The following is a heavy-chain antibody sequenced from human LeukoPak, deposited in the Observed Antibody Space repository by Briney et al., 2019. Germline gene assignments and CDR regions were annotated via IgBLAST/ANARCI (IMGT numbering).Heavy chain of an antibody. CDR1: GGSISSGDYY. Sequence: SQTLSLTCTVSGGSISSGDYYWSWIRQPPGKGLEWIGYIYYSRSTYYNPSLKSRVTISVDTSKNQFSPKLSSVTAAGTAVYYCARDRGGSSWYLNWFDPWGQGTLVTVSS. J-gene: IGHJ5*02. CDR2: IYYSRST. D-gene: IGHD6-13*01. CDR3: ARDRGGSSWYLNWFDP. V-gene: IGHV4-30-4*01.